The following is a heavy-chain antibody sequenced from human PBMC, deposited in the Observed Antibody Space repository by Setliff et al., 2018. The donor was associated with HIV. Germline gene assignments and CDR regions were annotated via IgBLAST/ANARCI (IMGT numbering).Heavy chain of an antibody. D-gene: IGHD6-13*01. CDR3: AVTGYSSSWYLRSFDY. CDR2: INHSGST. V-gene: IGHV4-34*01. Sequence: SETLSLTCAVYGGSFSGYYWSWIRQPPGKGLEWIGEINHSGSTKYNPSLKSRVTISVDTSKNQFSLKLSSVTAADTAVYYCAVTGYSSSWYLRSFDYWGQGTLVTVSS. CDR1: GGSFSGYY. J-gene: IGHJ4*02.